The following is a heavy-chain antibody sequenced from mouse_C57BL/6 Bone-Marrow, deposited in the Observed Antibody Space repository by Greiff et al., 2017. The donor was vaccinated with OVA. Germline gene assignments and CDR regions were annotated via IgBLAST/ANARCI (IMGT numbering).Heavy chain of an antibody. CDR1: GYSITSGYY. V-gene: IGHV3-6*01. J-gene: IGHJ2*01. D-gene: IGHD1-1*01. Sequence: EVKLVESGPGLVKPSQSLSLTCSVTGYSITSGYYWNWIRQFPGNKLEWMGYISYDGSNNYNPSLKNRISITRDTSKNQFFLKLNSVTTEDTATYYCARGDYGSPYYFDYWGQGTTLTVSS. CDR2: ISYDGSN. CDR3: ARGDYGSPYYFDY.